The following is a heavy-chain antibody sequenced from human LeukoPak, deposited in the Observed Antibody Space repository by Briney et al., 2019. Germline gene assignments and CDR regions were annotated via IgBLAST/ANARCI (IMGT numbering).Heavy chain of an antibody. J-gene: IGHJ4*02. V-gene: IGHV3-23*01. D-gene: IGHD4-17*01. CDR3: AKRKDYGTSFDY. CDR1: GFTFSIYA. CDR2: ISGSGGST. Sequence: GGSLRLSCAVSGFTFSIYAMSWARQAPGKGLEWVSAISGSGGSTYYADSVKGRFTISRDNSKSTLNLQMNSLRAEDTAVYYCAKRKDYGTSFDYWGQGTLVTVSS.